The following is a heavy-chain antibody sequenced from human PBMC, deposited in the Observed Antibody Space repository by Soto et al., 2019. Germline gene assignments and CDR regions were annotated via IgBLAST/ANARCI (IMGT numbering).Heavy chain of an antibody. CDR1: GFTFSSYG. J-gene: IGHJ4*02. V-gene: IGHV3-30*03. CDR3: ARDYSDYYYDSSGYYHGSFDY. CDR2: ISYDGSNK. Sequence: SLRLSCAASGFTFSSYGMHWVRQAPGKGLEWVAVISYDGSNKYYADSVKGRFTISRDNSKNALYLQMNSLRAEDTAVYYCARDYSDYYYDSSGYYHGSFDYWGQGTLVTVSS. D-gene: IGHD3-22*01.